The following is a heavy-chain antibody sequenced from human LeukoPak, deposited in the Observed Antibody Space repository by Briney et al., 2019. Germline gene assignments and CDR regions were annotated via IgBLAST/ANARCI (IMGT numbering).Heavy chain of an antibody. CDR3: ARANMVRGVGLFFDRNWFDP. V-gene: IGHV1-2*02. D-gene: IGHD3-10*01. Sequence: ASVTVSFKASGYTFTVYYMHWGGQAPGQGLEWMGWINPNSGGTNYAQKFQGRVTMTRDTAIRTAYMELSRLRSDHTAVYYCARANMVRGVGLFFDRNWFDPWGQGTLVTVSS. J-gene: IGHJ5*02. CDR2: INPNSGGT. CDR1: GYTFTVYY.